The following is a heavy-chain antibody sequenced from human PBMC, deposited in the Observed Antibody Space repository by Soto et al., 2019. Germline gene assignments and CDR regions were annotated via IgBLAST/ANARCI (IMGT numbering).Heavy chain of an antibody. D-gene: IGHD2-21*02. V-gene: IGHV3-23*01. J-gene: IGHJ6*02. CDR2: ISGSGGST. CDR3: AKLAPVTASTYYYYGMDV. CDR1: GFTFSSYA. Sequence: PGGSLRLSCAASGFTFSSYAMSWVRQAPGKGLEWVSAISGSGGSTYYADSVKGRFTISRDNSKNTLYLQMNSLRAEDTAVYYCAKLAPVTASTYYYYGMDVWGQGTTVTVSS.